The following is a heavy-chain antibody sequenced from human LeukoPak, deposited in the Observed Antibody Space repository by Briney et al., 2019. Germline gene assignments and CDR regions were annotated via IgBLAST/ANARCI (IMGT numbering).Heavy chain of an antibody. D-gene: IGHD3-22*01. CDR1: GGSISSSSYY. CDR2: IYYSGST. CDR3: ARGLYYYDSSGYYGDTFDI. J-gene: IGHJ3*02. V-gene: IGHV4-39*01. Sequence: SETLSLTCTVSGGSISSSSYYWGWIRQPPGKGLEWIGSIYYSGSTYYNPSLKSRVTISVDTSKNQFSLKLSSVTAADTAVYYCARGLYYYDSSGYYGDTFDIWGQGTMVIVSS.